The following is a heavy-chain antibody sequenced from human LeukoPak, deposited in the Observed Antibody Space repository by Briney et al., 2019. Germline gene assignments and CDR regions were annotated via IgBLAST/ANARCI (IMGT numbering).Heavy chain of an antibody. CDR3: ARVFNSGYDGGLDY. J-gene: IGHJ4*02. CDR2: INPNSGGT. CDR1: GYTFTSYG. Sequence: ASVKVSCKASGYTFTSYGISWARQAPGLGLEWMGWINPNSGGTNYAQKFQGRVTMTRDTSINTAYMELSRLRSDDTAVYYCARVFNSGYDGGLDYWGQGTLVAVSS. V-gene: IGHV1-2*02. D-gene: IGHD5-12*01.